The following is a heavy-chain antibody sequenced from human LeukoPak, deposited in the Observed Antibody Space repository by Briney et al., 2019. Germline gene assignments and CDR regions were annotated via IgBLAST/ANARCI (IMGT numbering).Heavy chain of an antibody. CDR1: GYTFTGYY. Sequence: ASVKVSCKASGYTFTGYYMHWVRQAPGQGLEWMGWINPNSGGTNYAQKFQGRVTMTRDTSISTAYMELSRLRSDDTAVYYCARDRVEAAAGFSDWFDPWGQGTLVTVSS. D-gene: IGHD6-13*01. CDR2: INPNSGGT. J-gene: IGHJ5*02. CDR3: ARDRVEAAAGFSDWFDP. V-gene: IGHV1-2*02.